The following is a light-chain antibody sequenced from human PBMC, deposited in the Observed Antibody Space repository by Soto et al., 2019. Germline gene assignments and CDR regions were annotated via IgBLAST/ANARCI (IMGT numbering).Light chain of an antibody. V-gene: IGKV1-6*01. Sequence: AIQLNHSPSSLSASVGDRVSITCRASQGIRNDLGWYQHKPGKAPKLLIHGESGLQSGVPSRFSRGASGTQLTLTVRSLQPEDLASYYCLQEHSYAYTFGQATQLEF. CDR1: QGIRND. J-gene: IGKJ1*01. CDR2: GES. CDR3: LQEHSYAYT.